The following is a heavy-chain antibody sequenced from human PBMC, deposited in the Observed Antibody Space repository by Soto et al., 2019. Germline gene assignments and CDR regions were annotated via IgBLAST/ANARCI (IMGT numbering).Heavy chain of an antibody. D-gene: IGHD2-2*01. CDR3: AKERAVVVPVSTSYFHYYGLDV. V-gene: IGHV3-9*01. CDR2: VGWNGGDI. CDR1: GFTLDDYT. Sequence: VQLVESGGGLVQPGGSLRLSCAVSGFTLDDYTMHWVRQAPGKGLEWVSGVGWNGGDIVYADSVKGRFTVSRDNTRNSLYLEVTSLTTEDTAIYFCAKERAVVVPVSTSYFHYYGLDVWGQGTTVTVS. J-gene: IGHJ6*02.